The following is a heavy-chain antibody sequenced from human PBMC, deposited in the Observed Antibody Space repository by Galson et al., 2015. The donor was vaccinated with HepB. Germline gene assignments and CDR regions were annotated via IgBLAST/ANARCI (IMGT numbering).Heavy chain of an antibody. D-gene: IGHD6-13*01. CDR3: ARYSSRWSGDC. J-gene: IGHJ4*02. Sequence: LRLSCAASGFTFSTYWMHWVRQAPGKGLVWVSRINSDGSSAAYADSVKGRFTISRDNAKNTLYLQMNSLRAEDTAVYYCARYSSRWSGDCWGQGTLVTVSS. CDR2: INSDGSSA. V-gene: IGHV3-74*01. CDR1: GFTFSTYW.